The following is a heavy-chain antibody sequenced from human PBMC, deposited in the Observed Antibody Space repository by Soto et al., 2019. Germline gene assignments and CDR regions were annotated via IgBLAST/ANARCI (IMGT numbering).Heavy chain of an antibody. Sequence: VQLVESGGGLVQPGGSLRLSCVASGFSLANYPMNWVRQTPGKGLEWISYSSPRGDTIYYADSVEGRFTISRDNARNSLSLHMSSLRDEDPALYYCAKGPHTNVGWPYYFESWGQGVPVTVSS. V-gene: IGHV3-48*02. CDR3: AKGPHTNVGWPYYFES. CDR1: GFSLANYP. CDR2: SSPRGDTI. J-gene: IGHJ4*02. D-gene: IGHD6-19*01.